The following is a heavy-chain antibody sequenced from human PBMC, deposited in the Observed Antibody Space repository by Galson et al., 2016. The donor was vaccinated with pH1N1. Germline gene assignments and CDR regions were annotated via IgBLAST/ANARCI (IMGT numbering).Heavy chain of an antibody. CDR3: ARSIGNIGAH. D-gene: IGHD5-12*01. Sequence: SLRLSCAASGFSLSSFWMTWVRQAPDKGLEWVANINEDGSKIYFVDSVKGRSTISRDNAKNSLYLQMNSLSAEDTAVYYCARSIGNIGAHWGQGTLVTVSS. CDR1: GFSLSSFW. CDR2: INEDGSKI. J-gene: IGHJ4*02. V-gene: IGHV3-7*01.